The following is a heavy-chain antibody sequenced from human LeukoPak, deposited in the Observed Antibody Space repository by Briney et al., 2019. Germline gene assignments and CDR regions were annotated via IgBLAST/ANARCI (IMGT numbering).Heavy chain of an antibody. CDR3: ARAQTADHPFDF. D-gene: IGHD7-27*01. CDR2: INPYTGET. CDR1: GYTFSDYF. J-gene: IGHJ4*01. Sequence: ASVKVSCRTSGYTFSDYFLHWVRQAPGQGLEWMGQINPYTGETIFAQKFQTRVTLTRDTSISTAYMELTRLKSDDAAVFYYARAQTADHPFDFWGQGTLVTVSS. V-gene: IGHV1-2*06.